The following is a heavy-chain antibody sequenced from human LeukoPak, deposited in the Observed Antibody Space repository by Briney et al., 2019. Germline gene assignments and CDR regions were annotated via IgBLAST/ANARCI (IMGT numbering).Heavy chain of an antibody. CDR1: GYSISSGYY. D-gene: IGHD5-12*01. J-gene: IGHJ6*02. CDR3: AREPIVATSYGMDV. CDR2: IYHSGST. V-gene: IGHV4-38-2*02. Sequence: PSETLSLTCTVSGYSISSGYYWGWIRQPPGKGLEWIGSIYHSGSTYYNPSLKSRVTISVDTSKNQFSLKLSSVTAADTAVYYCAREPIVATSYGMDVWGQGTTVTVSS.